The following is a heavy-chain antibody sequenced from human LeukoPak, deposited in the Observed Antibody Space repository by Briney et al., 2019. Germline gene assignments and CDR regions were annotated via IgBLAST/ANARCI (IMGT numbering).Heavy chain of an antibody. CDR2: ISSSSSYI. D-gene: IGHD6-13*01. J-gene: IGHJ4*02. Sequence: GGSLGLSCAASGFTFSSYSMNWVRQAPGKGLEWVSSISSSSSYIYYADSVKGRFTISRDNAKNSLYLQMNSLRAEDTAVYYCARMKMGSSWSIDYWGQGTLVTVSS. CDR1: GFTFSSYS. V-gene: IGHV3-21*01. CDR3: ARMKMGSSWSIDY.